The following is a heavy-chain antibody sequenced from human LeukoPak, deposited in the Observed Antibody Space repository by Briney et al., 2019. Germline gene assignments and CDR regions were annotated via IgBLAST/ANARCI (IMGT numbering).Heavy chain of an antibody. CDR3: ARYPRGIAAAGTVWNAFDI. J-gene: IGHJ3*02. CDR2: IYYSGST. D-gene: IGHD6-13*01. CDR1: GGSISSSSYY. V-gene: IGHV4-39*07. Sequence: PSETLSLTCTVSGGSISSSSYYWGWIRQPPGKGLEWIGSIYYSGSTYYNPSLKSRVTISVDTSKNQFSLKLSSVTAADTAVYYCARYPRGIAAAGTVWNAFDIWGQGTMVTVSS.